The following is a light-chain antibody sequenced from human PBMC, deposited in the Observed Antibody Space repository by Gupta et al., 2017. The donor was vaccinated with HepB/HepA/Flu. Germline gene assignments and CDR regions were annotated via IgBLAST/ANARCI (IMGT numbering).Light chain of an antibody. CDR1: SSDVGSYNL. V-gene: IGLV2-23*02. CDR3: CSYAGSSTLV. CDR2: EVS. Sequence: QSALTQPASVSGSPGQSITISCTGTSSDVGSYNLVSWYQQHPGKAPKLMIYEVSKRPSGVSNRFAGSKSGTTAFLTISGLQAEDDAYYYCCSYAGSSTLVFGGGTKLTVL. J-gene: IGLJ2*01.